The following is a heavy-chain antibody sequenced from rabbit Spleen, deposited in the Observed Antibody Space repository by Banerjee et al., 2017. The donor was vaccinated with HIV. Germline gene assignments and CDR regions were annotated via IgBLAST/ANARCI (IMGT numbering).Heavy chain of an antibody. J-gene: IGHJ6*01. D-gene: IGHD8-1*01. CDR1: GFSFSSSDY. CDR2: IAGSSSGFI. Sequence: QEQLEESGGGLVKPEGSLALTCKASGFSFSSSDYICWVRQAPGKGLEWISCIAGSSSGFIYSATWAKGRFTISKTSSTTVTLQMTSLTVADTATYFCARDTGSSFSTYGMDLWGPGTLVTVS. CDR3: ARDTGSSFSTYGMDL. V-gene: IGHV1S45*01.